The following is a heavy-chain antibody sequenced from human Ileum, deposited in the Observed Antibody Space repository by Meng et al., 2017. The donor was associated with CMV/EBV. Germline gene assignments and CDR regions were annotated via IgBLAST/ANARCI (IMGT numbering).Heavy chain of an antibody. D-gene: IGHD6-19*01. CDR2: TSHDEINK. CDR1: GFTFSGHG. V-gene: IGHV3-30*03. CDR3: GREPRYTSGWYPIDY. Sequence: SGFTFSGHGMHGVSQAPGKGREWVAVTSHDEINKHYADSVKGRFTISKDNSNSTLYLEMKFLRFEDTAVYYCGREPRYTSGWYPIDYWGQGTLVTVSS. J-gene: IGHJ4*02.